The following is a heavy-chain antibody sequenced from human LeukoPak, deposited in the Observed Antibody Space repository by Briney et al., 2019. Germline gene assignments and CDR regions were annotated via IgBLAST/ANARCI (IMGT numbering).Heavy chain of an antibody. CDR2: INPNSGGT. D-gene: IGHD4-17*01. V-gene: IGHV1-2*02. Sequence: ASVKVSCKASGYTFTGYYMHWVRQAPGQGLEWMGWINPNSGGTNYAQKFQGRVTMTRDTSISTAYMELSRLRSDDTAVYYCARDRDYGDYSYYFDYWAQGTLVTVSS. J-gene: IGHJ4*02. CDR3: ARDRDYGDYSYYFDY. CDR1: GYTFTGYY.